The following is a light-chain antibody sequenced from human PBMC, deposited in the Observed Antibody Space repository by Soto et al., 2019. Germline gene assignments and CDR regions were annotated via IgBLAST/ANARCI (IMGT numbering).Light chain of an antibody. CDR1: ASDVGTYNY. CDR2: DVS. Sequence: QSALTQPRSVSGSPGQSVTISCSGTASDVGTYNYVSWYQHHPGKAPKLIIYDVSERPSGVPDRLSGSKSGNTASLTIVGLHAEDEADYYCSSYRDTDTLLIFGGGTKLTVL. V-gene: IGLV2-11*01. CDR3: SSYRDTDTLLI. J-gene: IGLJ2*01.